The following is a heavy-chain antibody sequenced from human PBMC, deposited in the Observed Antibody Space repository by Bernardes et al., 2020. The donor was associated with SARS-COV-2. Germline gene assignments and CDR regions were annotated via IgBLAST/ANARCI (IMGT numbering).Heavy chain of an antibody. V-gene: IGHV3-66*01. CDR2: IYSGGST. Sequence: GGSLRLSCAASGFLVSSSYMTWVRQAPGKGLEWVSIIYSGGSTYYADSVKGRFTVSRDNSKNTLYLQMNSLRSEDTAVYYCARDVTGYSTTTLGYWGQGTLVTVSS. D-gene: IGHD3-9*01. J-gene: IGHJ4*02. CDR1: GFLVSSSY. CDR3: ARDVTGYSTTTLGY.